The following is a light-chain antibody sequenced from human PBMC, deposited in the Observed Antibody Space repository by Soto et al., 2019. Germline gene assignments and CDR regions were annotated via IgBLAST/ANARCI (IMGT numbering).Light chain of an antibody. CDR3: CSYTTTSTV. V-gene: IGLV2-14*03. Sequence: QSALTQPASVSGSPGQSITISCTGTSGDVGRYDYVSWYQQYPGKAPKLMIYDVTNRPSGVSNRFSGSKSGNTAFLTISGLQAEDEADYYCCSYTTTSTVFGGGTKVTVL. J-gene: IGLJ3*02. CDR2: DVT. CDR1: SGDVGRYDY.